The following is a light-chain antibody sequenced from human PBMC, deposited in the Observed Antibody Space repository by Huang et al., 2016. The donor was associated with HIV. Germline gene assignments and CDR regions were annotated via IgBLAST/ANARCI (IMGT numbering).Light chain of an antibody. V-gene: IGKV1-NL1*01. CDR1: QGISNS. Sequence: DIQMTQSPSSLSPSVGDRVTITCRASQGISNSLAWYQQRPGKDPNLLLYDASRLEGGVPSRFSGSGSGTDYTLTISSLQPEDSSSYYCQQYHSTPYTFGQGTKLEIK. J-gene: IGKJ2*01. CDR2: DAS. CDR3: QQYHSTPYT.